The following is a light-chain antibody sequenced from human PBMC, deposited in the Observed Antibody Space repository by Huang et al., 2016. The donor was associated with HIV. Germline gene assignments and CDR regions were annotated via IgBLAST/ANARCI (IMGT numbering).Light chain of an antibody. CDR2: DTS. Sequence: IVLTQSPATLSWYPGERVTLSCRASQSVGNYIAWYQQHPGHSPKLLIYDTSNRAPGTPVRFSGSGSGTDFTLTISSLESEDLAVYYCQQRSSGVTVGGGTKVQVK. CDR1: QSVGNY. CDR3: QQRSSGVT. J-gene: IGKJ4*02. V-gene: IGKV3-11*01.